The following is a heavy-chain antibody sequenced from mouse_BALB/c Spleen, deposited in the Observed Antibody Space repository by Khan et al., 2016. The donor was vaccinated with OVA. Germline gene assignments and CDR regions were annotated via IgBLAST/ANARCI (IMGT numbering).Heavy chain of an antibody. CDR2: IAPANGNT. D-gene: IGHD2-10*02. J-gene: IGHJ1*01. CDR3: AQPSYDTRDVEV. CDR1: GFNIKDTY. Sequence: VQLQQSGAELVKPGASVKLSCTASGFNIKDTYLHWVKQRPEQGLEWIGSIAPANGNTKYDPKFQGKATITADTSSNTSYLQLNSLTSEDTAVYYCAQPSYDTRDVEVWGAGTTVTVSS. V-gene: IGHV14-3*02.